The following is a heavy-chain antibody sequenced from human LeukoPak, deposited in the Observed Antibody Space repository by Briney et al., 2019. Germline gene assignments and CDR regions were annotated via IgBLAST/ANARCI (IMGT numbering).Heavy chain of an antibody. Sequence: SVKVSCKASGGTFSSYAISWVRQAPGQGLEWMGGIIPIFGTANYAQKFQGRVTITADESTSTAYIELSSLRSEDTAVYYCEINYGSGSYRFDYWGQGTLVTVSS. J-gene: IGHJ4*02. V-gene: IGHV1-69*13. CDR2: IIPIFGTA. CDR3: EINYGSGSYRFDY. D-gene: IGHD3-10*01. CDR1: GGTFSSYA.